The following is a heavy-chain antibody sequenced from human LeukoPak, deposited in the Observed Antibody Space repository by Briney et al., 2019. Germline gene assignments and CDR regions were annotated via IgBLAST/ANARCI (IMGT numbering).Heavy chain of an antibody. D-gene: IGHD3-10*01. J-gene: IGHJ4*02. CDR2: INAGNGNT. Sequence: ASVKVSCKASGYTFTSYAMHRVRQAPGQRLEWMGWINAGNGNTKYSQKFQGRVTITRDTSASTAYMELSSLRSEDTAVYYCARDIPARGGVRGVKGYDYWGQGTLVTVSS. CDR1: GYTFTSYA. CDR3: ARDIPARGGVRGVKGYDY. V-gene: IGHV1-3*01.